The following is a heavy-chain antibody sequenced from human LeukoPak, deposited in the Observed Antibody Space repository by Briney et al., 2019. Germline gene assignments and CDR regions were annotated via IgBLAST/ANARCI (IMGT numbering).Heavy chain of an antibody. V-gene: IGHV4-59*08. D-gene: IGHD2-2*01. Sequence: SETLSLTCTVSGGSISSYYWSWIRQPPGKGLEWIGYIYYSGSTNYNPSLKSRVTISVDTSKNQFSLKLSSVTAADTAVYYCARLLVVPAAMFSYYFDYWGQGTLVTVSS. CDR3: ARLLVVPAAMFSYYFDY. J-gene: IGHJ4*02. CDR2: IYYSGST. CDR1: GGSISSYY.